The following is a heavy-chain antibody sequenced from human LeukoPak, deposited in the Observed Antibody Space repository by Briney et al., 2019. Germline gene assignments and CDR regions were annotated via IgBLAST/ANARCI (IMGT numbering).Heavy chain of an antibody. Sequence: GGSLRLSCAASGFTFSSYSMNWVRQAPGKGLEWVSSISSSSSYIYYADSVKGRFTIFRDNAKNSLYLQMNSLRAEDTAVYYCARDSYYGSGSYPPEDYYYGMDVWGQGTTVTVSS. CDR1: GFTFSSYS. CDR3: ARDSYYGSGSYPPEDYYYGMDV. J-gene: IGHJ6*02. D-gene: IGHD3-10*01. V-gene: IGHV3-21*01. CDR2: ISSSSSYI.